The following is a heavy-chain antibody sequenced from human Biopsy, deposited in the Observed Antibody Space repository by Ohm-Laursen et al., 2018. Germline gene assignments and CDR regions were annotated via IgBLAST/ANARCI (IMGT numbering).Heavy chain of an antibody. D-gene: IGHD3/OR15-3a*01. CDR2: RFHSGSP. V-gene: IGHV4-59*08. CDR3: VRLNRRGNIIFFDY. J-gene: IGHJ4*02. CDR1: GGSITADF. Sequence: SETLSLTCTVSGGSITADFWTWIRQTPGERLEWIGYRFHSGSPMYNPSLKSRVTISVDTSKSQFSLTLTSMTAADTAVYYCVRLNRRGNIIFFDYWGRGTLVTVSS.